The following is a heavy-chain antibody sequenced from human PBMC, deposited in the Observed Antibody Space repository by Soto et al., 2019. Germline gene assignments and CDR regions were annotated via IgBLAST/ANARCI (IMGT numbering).Heavy chain of an antibody. J-gene: IGHJ4*02. CDR2: IYHAGST. V-gene: IGHV4-4*02. Sequence: TSETLSLTCAVSGGSISSSNWWSWVRQPPGKGLEWIGDIYHAGSTNYNPSLKSRVTISLNTSKNEVSLRLTSVTAADTAVYYCARLGGYYQALDSWGQGTLVTVS. CDR1: GGSISSSNW. CDR3: ARLGGYYQALDS. D-gene: IGHD3-22*01.